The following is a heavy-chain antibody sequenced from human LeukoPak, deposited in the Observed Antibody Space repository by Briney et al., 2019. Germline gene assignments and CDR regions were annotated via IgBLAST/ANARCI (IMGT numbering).Heavy chain of an antibody. V-gene: IGHV4-39*07. Sequence: SEALSLTCTVSGGSISSSSYYWGWIRQPPGKGLEWIGSIYYSGSTYYNPSLKSRVTISVDTSKNQFSLKLSSVTAADTAVYYCAREANYYGSGSYFEGTFDYWGQGSLVTVSS. J-gene: IGHJ4*02. CDR2: IYYSGST. CDR3: AREANYYGSGSYFEGTFDY. CDR1: GGSISSSSYY. D-gene: IGHD3-10*01.